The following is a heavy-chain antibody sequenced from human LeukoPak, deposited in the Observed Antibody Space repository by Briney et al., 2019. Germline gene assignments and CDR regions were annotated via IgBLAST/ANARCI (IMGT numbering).Heavy chain of an antibody. Sequence: SETLSLTCAVYGGSFSGYYWSWIRQPPGKGLEWIGGINHSGSTNYNPSLKSRVTISVDTSKNQFSLKLSSVTAADTAVYYCARVGRIAVAGVRGSADYWGQGTLVTVSS. CDR3: ARVGRIAVAGVRGSADY. CDR1: GGSFSGYY. J-gene: IGHJ4*02. CDR2: INHSGST. V-gene: IGHV4-34*01. D-gene: IGHD6-19*01.